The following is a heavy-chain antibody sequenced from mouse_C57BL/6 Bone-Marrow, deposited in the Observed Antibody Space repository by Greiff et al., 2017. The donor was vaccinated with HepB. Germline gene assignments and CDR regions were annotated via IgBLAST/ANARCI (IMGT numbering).Heavy chain of an antibody. J-gene: IGHJ2*01. V-gene: IGHV5-4*01. CDR2: ISDGGSYT. CDR3: ARDPPYSKGYFDY. D-gene: IGHD2-5*01. Sequence: EVQVVESGGGLVKPGGSLKLSCAASGFTFSSYAMSWVRQTPEKRLEWVATISDGGSYTYYPDNVKGRFTISRDNAKNNLYLQMSHLKSEDTAMYYCARDPPYSKGYFDYWGQGTTLTVSS. CDR1: GFTFSSYA.